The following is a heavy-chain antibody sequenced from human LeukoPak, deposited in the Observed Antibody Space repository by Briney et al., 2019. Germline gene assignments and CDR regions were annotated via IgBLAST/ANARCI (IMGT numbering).Heavy chain of an antibody. J-gene: IGHJ6*03. CDR2: ISSSGSTI. D-gene: IGHD3-9*01. CDR1: GFTFSDYY. CDR3: ARDRGMGRTNYDILTGYLSNYYYYYMDV. V-gene: IGHV3-11*04. Sequence: PGGSLRLSCAASGFTFSDYYMSWIRQAPGKGLEWVSYISSSGSTIYYADSVKGRFTISRDNAKNSLYLQMNSLRAEDTAVYYCARDRGMGRTNYDILTGYLSNYYYYYMDVWGKGTTVTISS.